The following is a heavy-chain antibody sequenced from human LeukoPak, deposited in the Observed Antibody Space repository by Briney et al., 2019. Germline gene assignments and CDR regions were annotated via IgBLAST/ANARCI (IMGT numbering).Heavy chain of an antibody. Sequence: GGSLRLSCAASGFTFSNYWMNWVRQAPGKGLEWVSSISSSSSYIYYADSVKGRFTISRDNAKNSLYLQMNGLSAEDTAVYYCAREPHSSSWSYYFDYWGQGTLVTVSS. D-gene: IGHD6-13*01. J-gene: IGHJ4*02. CDR3: AREPHSSSWSYYFDY. CDR1: GFTFSNYW. V-gene: IGHV3-21*01. CDR2: ISSSSSYI.